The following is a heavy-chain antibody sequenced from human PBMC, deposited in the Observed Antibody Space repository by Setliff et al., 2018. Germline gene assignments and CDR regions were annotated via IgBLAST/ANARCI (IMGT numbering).Heavy chain of an antibody. V-gene: IGHV4-34*01. Sequence: PSETLSLTCAVYGGSFSDYYWSWIRQSPGKGLEWIGEINHSGSTNYNPSLKTRVTISVDTSKNQFSLKLSAVTAADTAVYFCAREDGPNYYYYYMDIWGKGTTVTVSS. J-gene: IGHJ6*03. CDR3: AREDGPNYYYYYMDI. CDR2: INHSGST. D-gene: IGHD2-15*01. CDR1: GGSFSDYY.